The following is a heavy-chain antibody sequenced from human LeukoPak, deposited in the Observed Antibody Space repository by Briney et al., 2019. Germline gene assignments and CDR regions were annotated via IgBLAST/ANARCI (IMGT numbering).Heavy chain of an antibody. V-gene: IGHV4-39*01. CDR1: GGSISSSSYY. CDR2: IYHSGST. J-gene: IGHJ4*02. CDR3: ARHGYYDYVWGSYRPGPVDY. Sequence: PSETLSLTCTVSGGSISSSSYYWGWIRQPPGKGLEWIGSIYHSGSTYYNPSLKSRVTIAVETSKNQFSLKLSSVTAADTAVYYCARHGYYDYVWGSYRPGPVDYWGQGTLVTVSS. D-gene: IGHD3-16*02.